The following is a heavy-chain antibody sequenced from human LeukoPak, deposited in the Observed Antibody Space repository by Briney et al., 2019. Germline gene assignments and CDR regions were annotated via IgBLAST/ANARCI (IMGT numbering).Heavy chain of an antibody. Sequence: SETLSLTCTVSGGSISSSSYYWGWIRQPPGKGLEWIGSIYYSGSTYYNPSLKSRVTISVDTSKNQFTLKLSSVTAADTAVYYCARGIVVVPAAARIYYYGMDVWGQGTTVTVSS. V-gene: IGHV4-39*01. J-gene: IGHJ6*02. CDR3: ARGIVVVPAAARIYYYGMDV. CDR1: GGSISSSSYY. D-gene: IGHD2-2*01. CDR2: IYYSGST.